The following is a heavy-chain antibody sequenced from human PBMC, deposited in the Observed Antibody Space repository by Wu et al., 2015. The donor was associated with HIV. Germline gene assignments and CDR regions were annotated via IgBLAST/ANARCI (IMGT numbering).Heavy chain of an antibody. CDR2: INPKDGAT. J-gene: IGHJ1*01. Sequence: QVQLVQSGAEVKKPGASVKVSCKASGYTFSDYYLHWIRQAPGQGLEWMGWINPKDGATDFARKFQGRVTMTRDTSVNTAYLELTRLQFDDTAIYYCTKDYGIVGSTLPEYFQHWGQGTLVTVSS. CDR3: TKDYGIVGSTLPEYFQH. V-gene: IGHV1-2*02. D-gene: IGHD1-26*01. CDR1: GYTFSDYY.